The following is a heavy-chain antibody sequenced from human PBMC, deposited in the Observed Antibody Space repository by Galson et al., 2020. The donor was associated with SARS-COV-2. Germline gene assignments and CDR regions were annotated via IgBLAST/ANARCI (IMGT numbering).Heavy chain of an antibody. CDR3: ARGRFDSYDYGDYWFDP. D-gene: IGHD4-17*01. CDR2: MNPNSGNT. CDR1: GYTFTSYD. Sequence: ASVKVSCKASGYTFTSYDINWVRQATGQGLEWMGWMNPNSGNTGYAQKFQGRVTMTRNTSISTAYMELSSLRSEDTAVYYCARGRFDSYDYGDYWFDPWGQGTLVTVSS. J-gene: IGHJ5*02. V-gene: IGHV1-8*01.